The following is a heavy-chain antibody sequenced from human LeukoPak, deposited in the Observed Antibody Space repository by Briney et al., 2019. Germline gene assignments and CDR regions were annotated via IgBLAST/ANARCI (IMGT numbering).Heavy chain of an antibody. V-gene: IGHV3-49*04. Sequence: GGSLRLSCTASGFTFGDYAMSWVRRAPGKGLEWVGFIRSKAYGGTTEYAASVKGRFTISRDDSKSIAYLQMNSLKTEDTAVYYCTTGYSPDYWGQGTLVTVSS. CDR3: TTGYSPDY. D-gene: IGHD5-18*01. J-gene: IGHJ4*02. CDR2: IRSKAYGGTT. CDR1: GFTFGDYA.